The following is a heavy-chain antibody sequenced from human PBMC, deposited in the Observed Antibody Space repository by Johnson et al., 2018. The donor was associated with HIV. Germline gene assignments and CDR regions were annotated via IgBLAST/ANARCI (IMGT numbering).Heavy chain of an antibody. CDR1: GFTFSSYA. V-gene: IGHV3-23*04. J-gene: IGHJ3*02. CDR2: ISGSGGST. Sequence: VQLVESGGGVVRPGGSLRLSCAASGFTFSSYAMRWVRQAPGKGLEWVSAISGSGGSTYYADSVTGRFTISRDNSKNTLYLQMTSRRAEDTAVYYCAKGSGVLTGGDSDAFDIWGQGTMVTVSS. CDR3: AKGSGVLTGGDSDAFDI. D-gene: IGHD4-17*01.